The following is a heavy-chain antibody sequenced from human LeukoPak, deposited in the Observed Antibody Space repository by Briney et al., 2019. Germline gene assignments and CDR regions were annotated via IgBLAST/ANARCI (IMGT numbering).Heavy chain of an antibody. V-gene: IGHV3-66*02. J-gene: IGHJ4*02. Sequence: GGSLRLSCAASGFTVSSNYMSWVRQAPGKGLEWVSVIYSGGSTYYADSVKGRFTISRDNSKNTLYLQMNSLRAEDTAVYYCAGTVVVTAIPSPYFDYWGQGTLVTVSS. D-gene: IGHD2-21*02. CDR1: GFTVSSNY. CDR2: IYSGGST. CDR3: AGTVVVTAIPSPYFDY.